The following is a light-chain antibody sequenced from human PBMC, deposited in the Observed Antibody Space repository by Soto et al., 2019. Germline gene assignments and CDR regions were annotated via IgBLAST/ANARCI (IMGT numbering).Light chain of an antibody. CDR3: NSYTISTTYV. CDR1: SSDVGHSNH. V-gene: IGLV2-14*03. Sequence: QSALTQPASVSGSPGQSITISCTGSSSDVGHSNHVSWYQQHPGKAPKLIIYGVTNRPSGISNRFSGSKSGSTASLTISGLQPEYEADYYCNSYTISTTYVFGTGTKVTVL. J-gene: IGLJ1*01. CDR2: GVT.